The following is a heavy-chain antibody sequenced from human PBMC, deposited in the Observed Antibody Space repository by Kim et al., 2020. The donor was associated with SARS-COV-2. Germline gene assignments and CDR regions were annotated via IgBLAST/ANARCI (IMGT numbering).Heavy chain of an antibody. CDR2: INPSGGST. CDR3: ARVLGTYSSGWDETLEFDY. J-gene: IGHJ4*02. V-gene: IGHV1-46*01. D-gene: IGHD6-19*01. Sequence: ASVKVSCKASGYTFTSYYMHWVRQAPGQGLEWMGIINPSGGSTSYAQKFQGRVTMTRDTSTSTVYMELSSLRSEDTAVYYCARVLGTYSSGWDETLEFDYWGQGTLVTVSS. CDR1: GYTFTSYY.